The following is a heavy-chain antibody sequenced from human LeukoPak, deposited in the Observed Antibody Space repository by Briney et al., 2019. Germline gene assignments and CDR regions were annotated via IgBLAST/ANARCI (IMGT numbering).Heavy chain of an antibody. V-gene: IGHV3-74*01. D-gene: IGHD3-22*01. J-gene: IGHJ4*02. CDR2: IDPDGSNT. Sequence: GGSLRLSCAASGFTFSSYWMHWVRQAPGKGLVWVSRIDPDGSNTNYADPVKGRFTISRDNAKNTVDLQMISLRDEDTSVYYCVRSHYFAGSGYYYDYWGQGTLVTVSS. CDR3: VRSHYFAGSGYYYDY. CDR1: GFTFSSYW.